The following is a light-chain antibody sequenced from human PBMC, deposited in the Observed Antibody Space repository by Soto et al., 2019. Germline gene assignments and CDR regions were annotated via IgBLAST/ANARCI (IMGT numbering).Light chain of an antibody. V-gene: IGLV2-14*01. CDR1: SSDVGGYNY. Sequence: QSALTQPASVSGSPGQSITISCTGTSSDVGGYNYVSWYQQNPGKAPKLMIYDVNNRPSGVSYRFSDSKSGNKASLTISGLQAEDEADYYCSSYTSSSTRVFGTGTKVTVL. J-gene: IGLJ1*01. CDR2: DVN. CDR3: SSYTSSSTRV.